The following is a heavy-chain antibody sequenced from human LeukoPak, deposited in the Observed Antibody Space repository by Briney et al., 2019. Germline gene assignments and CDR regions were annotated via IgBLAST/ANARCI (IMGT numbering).Heavy chain of an antibody. V-gene: IGHV4-4*02. CDR1: GGSISSSNW. D-gene: IGHD3-3*01. CDR2: IYHSGST. J-gene: IGHJ6*03. CDR3: AREVRFLEWFSYYYYYMDV. Sequence: PSETLSLTCAVSGGSISSSNWWSWIRQPPGKGLEWIGEIYHSGSTNYNPSLKSRVTISVHTSKNQFSLKLSSVTAADTAVYYCAREVRFLEWFSYYYYYMDVWGKGTTVTVSS.